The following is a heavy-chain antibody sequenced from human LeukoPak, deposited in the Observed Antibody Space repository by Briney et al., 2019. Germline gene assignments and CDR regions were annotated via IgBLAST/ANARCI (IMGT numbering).Heavy chain of an antibody. CDR1: GGSISSGDYY. D-gene: IGHD2-8*01. Sequence: SETLSLTCTVSGGSISSGDYYWSWIRQPPGKGLEWIGYIYYSGSTYYNPSLKSRVTISVDTSKNQFSLKLSSVTAADTAVYYCARDFGYAKWYDPWGQGTLVTVPS. CDR2: IYYSGST. J-gene: IGHJ5*02. CDR3: ARDFGYAKWYDP. V-gene: IGHV4-30-4*08.